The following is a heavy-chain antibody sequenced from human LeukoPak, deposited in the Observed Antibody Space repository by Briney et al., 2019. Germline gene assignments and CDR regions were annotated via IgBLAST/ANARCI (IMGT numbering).Heavy chain of an antibody. CDR3: ARQVGAHDAFDI. CDR1: GFTVSSNY. J-gene: IGHJ3*02. Sequence: GGSLRLSCAASGFTVSSNYMSWVRQAPGKGLGWVSVIYSGGSTYYADSVKGRFTISRDNSKNTLYLQMNSLRAEDTAVYYCARQVGAHDAFDIWGQGTMVTVSS. CDR2: IYSGGST. D-gene: IGHD1-26*01. V-gene: IGHV3-53*01.